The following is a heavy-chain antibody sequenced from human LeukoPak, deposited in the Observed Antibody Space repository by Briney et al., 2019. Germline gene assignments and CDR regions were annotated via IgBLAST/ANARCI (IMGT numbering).Heavy chain of an antibody. J-gene: IGHJ4*02. D-gene: IGHD3-22*01. CDR2: IKQDGSEK. Sequence: GGSLRLSCAASGFTFSSYWMSWVRQAPGKGLEWVANIKQDGSEKYYVDSVKGRFTISRDNAKNSLYLQMNSLRAEDTAVYYCARYYDGSGYQDCFDYWGQGTLVTVSS. V-gene: IGHV3-7*01. CDR3: ARYYDGSGYQDCFDY. CDR1: GFTFSSYW.